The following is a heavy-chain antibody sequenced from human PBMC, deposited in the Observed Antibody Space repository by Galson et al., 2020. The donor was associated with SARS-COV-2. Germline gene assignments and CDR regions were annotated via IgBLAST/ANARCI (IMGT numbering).Heavy chain of an antibody. Sequence: DSGPTLVKPTQTLTLTCTFSGFSLSTSGVGVGWIRQPLGKALEWLALIYWNDDKRYSPSLKSRLTITKDTSKNQVVLTMTNMDPVDTATYYCAHTLVLLWFGESGRGYNWFDPWGQGTLVTVSS. CDR3: AHTLVLLWFGESGRGYNWFDP. V-gene: IGHV2-5*01. CDR1: GFSLSTSGVG. D-gene: IGHD3-10*01. J-gene: IGHJ5*02. CDR2: IYWNDDK.